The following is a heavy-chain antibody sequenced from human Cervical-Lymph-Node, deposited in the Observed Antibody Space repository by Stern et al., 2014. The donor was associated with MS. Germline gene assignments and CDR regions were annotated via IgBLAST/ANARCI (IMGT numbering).Heavy chain of an antibody. D-gene: IGHD3-10*01. CDR1: GGAFSGYS. CDR3: ARHFSYYDSGKGAFDI. CDR2: INHSGST. J-gene: IGHJ3*02. V-gene: IGHV4-34*01. Sequence: QVQLQQWGAGLLKPSETLSLTCAVYGGAFSGYSWSWIRPPPGTGLQWVGEINHSGSTSYNPSLTRRAAISAHTSRGHIALTLTTLTAADTGIYYCARHFSYYDSGKGAFDIWGQGTVVTVSS.